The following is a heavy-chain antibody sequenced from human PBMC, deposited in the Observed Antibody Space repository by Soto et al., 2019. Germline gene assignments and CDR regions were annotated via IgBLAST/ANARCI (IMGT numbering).Heavy chain of an antibody. V-gene: IGHV4-39*01. Sequence: SETLSLTCTVSGDSMTSSSYYWGWIRQPPGKGLEWIGSIYYSERTSYNSGSTYYSPSLKSRVTISGDTSKSQFSLKRSSVTAADTAVYYCARHTRNQFDPWGQGTLVTVSS. CDR2: IYYSERTSYNSGST. CDR3: ARHTRNQFDP. CDR1: GDSMTSSSYY. J-gene: IGHJ5*02.